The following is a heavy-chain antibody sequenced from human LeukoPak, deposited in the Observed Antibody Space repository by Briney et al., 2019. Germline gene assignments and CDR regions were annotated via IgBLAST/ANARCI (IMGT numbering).Heavy chain of an antibody. J-gene: IGHJ4*02. V-gene: IGHV4-59*06. D-gene: IGHD6-13*01. CDR3: GAAAGPVDY. CDR1: GGSISSYY. Sequence: PSETLSLTCTVSGGSISSYYWSWIRQPPGKGLEWIGYIYYSGSTYYNPSLKSRVTISVDTSKNQFSLKLSSVTAADTAVYYCGAAAGPVDYWGQGTLVTVSS. CDR2: IYYSGST.